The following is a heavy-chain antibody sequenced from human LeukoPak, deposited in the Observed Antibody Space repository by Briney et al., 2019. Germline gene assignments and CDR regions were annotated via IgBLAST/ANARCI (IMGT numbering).Heavy chain of an antibody. D-gene: IGHD2-2*02. CDR2: IYYSGST. CDR1: GGSINSGDYF. CDR3: AAQGPGYTGSTADYLDP. V-gene: IGHV4-30-4*01. Sequence: SETLSLTCSVSGGSINSGDYFWNWIRQPPGRGLEWIGYIYYSGSTHYNPSLESRVTISLDTSKNHFSLNLTSVTAADTAVYFCAAQGPGYTGSTADYLDPWGQGTLVTVSS. J-gene: IGHJ5*02.